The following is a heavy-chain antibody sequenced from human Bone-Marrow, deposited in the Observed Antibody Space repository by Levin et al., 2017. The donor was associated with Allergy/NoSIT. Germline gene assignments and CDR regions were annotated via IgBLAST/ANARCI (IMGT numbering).Heavy chain of an antibody. Sequence: SQTLSLTCTVSGGSITSGVNYWSWIRQPAGKGLEWIGRIYTSGSTNYNPSLKSRVTMSVDTSRNQFSLKLRSVTAAGTAVYYCARGPTFYFGSDDWGQGVLVTVSS. D-gene: IGHD3-10*01. CDR3: ARGPTFYFGSDD. CDR1: GGSITSGVNY. CDR2: IYTSGST. V-gene: IGHV4-61*02. J-gene: IGHJ4*02.